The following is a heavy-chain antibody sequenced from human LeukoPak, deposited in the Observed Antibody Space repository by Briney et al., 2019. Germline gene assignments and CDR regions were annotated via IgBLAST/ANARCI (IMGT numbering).Heavy chain of an antibody. Sequence: ASVKVSCKASGYTFTSYAMHWVRQAPGQRLEWMGWINAGNGNTKYSQKFQGRVTITRDTSASTAYMELSSLRSEDTAVYYCARDVEDILTGQGGLWGQGTLVTVSS. J-gene: IGHJ4*02. CDR1: GYTFTSYA. CDR2: INAGNGNT. V-gene: IGHV1-3*01. CDR3: ARDVEDILTGQGGL. D-gene: IGHD3-9*01.